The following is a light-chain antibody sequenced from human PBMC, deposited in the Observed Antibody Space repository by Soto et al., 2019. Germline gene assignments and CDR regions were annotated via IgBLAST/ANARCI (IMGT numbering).Light chain of an antibody. Sequence: DIQMTQSPSTLPASVGDRVTITCRASQSISNWLAWYQQKPGKAPKPLIYKASTLKSGVPSRFSGSGSGTEFTLTISSLQPDDFATYYCQHYNSYSEAFGQGTKGDNK. CDR1: QSISNW. CDR3: QHYNSYSEA. V-gene: IGKV1-5*03. CDR2: KAS. J-gene: IGKJ1*01.